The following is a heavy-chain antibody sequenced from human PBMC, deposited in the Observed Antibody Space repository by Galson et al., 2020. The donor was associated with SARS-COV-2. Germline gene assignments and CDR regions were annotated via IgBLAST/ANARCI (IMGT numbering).Heavy chain of an antibody. V-gene: IGHV3-23*01. CDR2: ISASGDST. CDR3: AKDRGHGGRTFFPYDS. J-gene: IGHJ4*02. D-gene: IGHD3-3*02. Sequence: GGSLRLSCATSGLTFNRHSMTWVRQAPGKGLEWVSSISASGDSTYYAGSVKGRFTISRDNSRNTLYLQMNSLRADDTAGYYCAKDRGHGGRTFFPYDSWGQGTLVTVS. CDR1: GLTFNRHS.